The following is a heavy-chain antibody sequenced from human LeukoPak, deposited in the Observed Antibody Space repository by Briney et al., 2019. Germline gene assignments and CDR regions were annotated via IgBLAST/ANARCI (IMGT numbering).Heavy chain of an antibody. V-gene: IGHV4-34*01. CDR1: GGAFSGYY. CDR3: ARGWVLASWSGYKDDAFDI. Sequence: PSQTLSLTCAVYGGAFSGYYWSWIRQPPGKGLEWIGEINTSGRTKSNPSLKRRVTISVEQYKHQFTMTLSSVAHWVTAVYYCARGWVLASWSGYKDDAFDIWGQGTMVTVSS. CDR2: INTSGRT. J-gene: IGHJ3*02. D-gene: IGHD3-3*01.